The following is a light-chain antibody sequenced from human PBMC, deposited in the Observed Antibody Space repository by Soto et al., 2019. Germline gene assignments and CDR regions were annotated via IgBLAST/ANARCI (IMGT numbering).Light chain of an antibody. V-gene: IGLV2-14*01. CDR2: DVN. CDR3: SSYTGSSTYVV. J-gene: IGLJ2*01. Sequence: QSVLTQPASVSGSPGQSITISCTGTSSDVGGYNYVSWYQQHPGKAPKLLIYDVNNRPSGVSNRFSASTSGNTASLSLYGLPAVDEAGYYTSSYTGSSTYVVFGGGTKLTVL. CDR1: SSDVGGYNY.